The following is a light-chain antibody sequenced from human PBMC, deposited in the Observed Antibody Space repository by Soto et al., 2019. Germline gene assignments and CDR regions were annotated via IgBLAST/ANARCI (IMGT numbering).Light chain of an antibody. V-gene: IGKV3-20*01. Sequence: EIVLTQSPGTLSFSPGERATLSCRASQSVSSSYLAWYQQKPGQAPRLLIYGASSRATGIPDRFSGSGSGTDFTLTISRLEAEDFAVYYCQQYGSSPLTFGGGTRWIS. J-gene: IGKJ4*01. CDR3: QQYGSSPLT. CDR2: GAS. CDR1: QSVSSSY.